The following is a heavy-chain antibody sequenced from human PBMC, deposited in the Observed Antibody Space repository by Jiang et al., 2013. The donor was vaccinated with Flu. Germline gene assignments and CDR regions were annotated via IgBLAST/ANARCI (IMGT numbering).Heavy chain of an antibody. CDR3: ARVIAAAGTNSLDY. V-gene: IGHV3-11*06. CDR2: ISSSSSYT. CDR1: GFTFSDYY. J-gene: IGHJ4*02. Sequence: QLVESGGGLVKPGGSLRLSCAASGFTFSDYYMSWIRQAPGKGLEWVSYISSSSSYTNYADSVKGRFTISRDNAKNSLYLQMNSLRAEDTAVYYCARVIAAAGTNSLDYWGQGTLVTVSS. D-gene: IGHD6-13*01.